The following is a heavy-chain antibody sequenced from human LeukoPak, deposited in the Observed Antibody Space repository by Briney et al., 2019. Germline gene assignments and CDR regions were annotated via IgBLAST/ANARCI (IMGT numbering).Heavy chain of an antibody. CDR2: IIPIFGTA. D-gene: IGHD1-26*01. V-gene: IGHV1-69*05. CDR3: ARVPRLSYMIDY. CDR1: GGTFSSYA. Sequence: SGKVSCKASGGTFSSYAISWVRQAPGQGLEWMGRIIPIFGTANYAQKFQGRVTITTDESTSTAYMELSSLRSEDTAVYYCARVPRLSYMIDYWGQGTLVTVSS. J-gene: IGHJ4*02.